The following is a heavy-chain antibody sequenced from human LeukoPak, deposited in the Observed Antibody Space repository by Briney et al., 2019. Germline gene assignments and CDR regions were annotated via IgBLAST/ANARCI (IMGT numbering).Heavy chain of an antibody. D-gene: IGHD3-10*01. CDR3: AQGRWGGSGTYSLFDH. CDR1: GFIFSGYA. J-gene: IGHJ4*02. Sequence: GGSPRLSCAASGFIFSGYAMSWVRQAPGKGLEWVSSISGSGADTYYADSVMGRFTISRDNSKNTLSPQMSSLRAEDTAIYYCAQGRWGGSGTYSLFDHWGQAALVTVSS. V-gene: IGHV3-23*01. CDR2: ISGSGADT.